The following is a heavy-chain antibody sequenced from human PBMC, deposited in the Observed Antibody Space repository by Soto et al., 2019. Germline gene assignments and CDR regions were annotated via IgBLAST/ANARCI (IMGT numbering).Heavy chain of an antibody. CDR1: GYTFNTYG. V-gene: IGHV1-18*01. CDR2: VGDHNGDT. D-gene: IGHD3-3*01. CDR3: ARDWRGAEGFDT. J-gene: IGHJ5*02. Sequence: QVQLVQSGAEVKKPGASVKVSCKASGYTFNTYGFTWVRQAPGQGLEWMGWVGDHNGDTNYVQKFQGRVTMTTETSTYTSYSELRNITSDDKAVYYCARDWRGAEGFDTWGQGNLVTVST.